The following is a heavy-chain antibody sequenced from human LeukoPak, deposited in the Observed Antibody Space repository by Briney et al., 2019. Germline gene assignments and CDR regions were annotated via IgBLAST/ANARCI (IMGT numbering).Heavy chain of an antibody. J-gene: IGHJ3*02. Sequence: PSETLSLTCTVSGGSISSYYWSWIRQPAGKGLEWIGRIYTSGSTNYNPSLKSRVTMSVDTSKNQFSLKLSSVTAADTAVYYGARFAGKLLYHAFEIWAKGQWSPSLQ. CDR1: GGSISSYY. CDR2: IYTSGST. V-gene: IGHV4-4*07. D-gene: IGHD3-10*01. CDR3: ARFAGKLLYHAFEI.